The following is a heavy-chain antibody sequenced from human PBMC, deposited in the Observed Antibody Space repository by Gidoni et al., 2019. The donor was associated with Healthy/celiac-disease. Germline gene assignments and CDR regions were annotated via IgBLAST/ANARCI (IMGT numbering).Heavy chain of an antibody. CDR1: GFTFSSYG. J-gene: IGHJ6*02. V-gene: IGHV3-33*01. CDR2: IWYDGSNK. CDR3: ARDGIIAVAGKVGYSMDV. Sequence: QVQLVESGGGVVQPGRSLRLSCAASGFTFSSYGRHWVRQAPGKGLEWVAVIWYDGSNKYYADSVKGRFTISRDNSKNTLYLQMNSLRAEDTAVYYCARDGIIAVAGKVGYSMDVWGQGTTVTVSS. D-gene: IGHD6-19*01.